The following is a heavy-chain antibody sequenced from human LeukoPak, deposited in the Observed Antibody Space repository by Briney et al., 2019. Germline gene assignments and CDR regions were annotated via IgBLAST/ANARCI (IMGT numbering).Heavy chain of an antibody. D-gene: IGHD1-26*01. V-gene: IGHV3-48*01. J-gene: IGHJ4*02. Sequence: GGSLRLSCAASGFTFSSYSMNWVRQAPGKGLEWVSYISSSSSTIYYADSVKGRFTISRDNAKNSLYLQMNSLRAEDTAVYYCARFGEGATFDYWGQGTLVTVSS. CDR3: ARFGEGATFDY. CDR1: GFTFSSYS. CDR2: ISSSSSTI.